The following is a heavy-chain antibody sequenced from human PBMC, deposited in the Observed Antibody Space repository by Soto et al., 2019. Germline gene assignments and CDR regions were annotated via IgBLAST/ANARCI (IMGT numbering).Heavy chain of an antibody. D-gene: IGHD1-20*01. CDR3: ARGCSPPEITMDP. V-gene: IGHV4-59*01. J-gene: IGHJ5*02. CDR2: IYSSGST. Sequence: QVQLQESGPGLVKPSETLSLTCTVSGGSISGYYWSWIRQTPGKGLEWIGCIYSSGSTNYNPSLKSRVTISVDTSKNQFSLKLSSVPAADTAVYYCARGCSPPEITMDPVGQGTLFTVSS. CDR1: GGSISGYY.